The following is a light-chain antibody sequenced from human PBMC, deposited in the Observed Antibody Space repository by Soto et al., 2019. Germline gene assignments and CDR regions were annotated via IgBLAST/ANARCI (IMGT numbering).Light chain of an antibody. CDR1: SSDVGGYKY. J-gene: IGLJ2*01. V-gene: IGLV2-11*01. Sequence: QSALTQPRSVSGSPGQSVTISCTGTSSDVGGYKYVSWYQQHPGKAPKLIIYDVSKRPSGVPDRFSGSKSGNTASLTISGLQAEDEADYYCCSYAGSYTFGVFGGGTKLTVL. CDR3: CSYAGSYTFGV. CDR2: DVS.